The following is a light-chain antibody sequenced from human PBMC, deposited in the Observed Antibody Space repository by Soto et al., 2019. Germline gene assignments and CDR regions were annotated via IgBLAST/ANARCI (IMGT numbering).Light chain of an antibody. CDR2: GAS. CDR3: QQYNKWPLIT. Sequence: EIVMTQSPATLSVPPGETATLSCRASQSISIGLAWYRQKPGQPPRLLIYGASTRATGTPARFSGSGSGTEFTLTISSLQSEDFALYYCQQYNKWPLITFGQGTRLEIK. V-gene: IGKV3D-15*01. CDR1: QSISIG. J-gene: IGKJ5*01.